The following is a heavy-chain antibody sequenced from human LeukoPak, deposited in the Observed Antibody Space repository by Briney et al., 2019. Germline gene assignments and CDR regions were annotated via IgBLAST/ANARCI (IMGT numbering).Heavy chain of an antibody. Sequence: GGSLRLSCAASGFTFNAFGMNWVRQAPGKGLEWVSYIGTTSGAIYYADSVEGRFTISRDSAKNSLYLQMNSLRAEDTAVYYCARFRTWGDKAFDYWGQGTLVTVSS. D-gene: IGHD2-21*02. CDR1: GFTFNAFG. CDR3: ARFRTWGDKAFDY. J-gene: IGHJ4*02. CDR2: IGTTSGAI. V-gene: IGHV3-48*01.